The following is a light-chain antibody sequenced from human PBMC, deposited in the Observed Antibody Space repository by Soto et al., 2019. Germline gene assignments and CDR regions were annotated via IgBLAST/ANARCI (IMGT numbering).Light chain of an antibody. V-gene: IGKV1D-12*01. CDR1: QGISSW. Sequence: DIQMTQSPSSVSASVGDRVTITCRASQGISSWLAWYQQKPGKAPNLLIHVASTLQSGVPSRFSGSGSGTDFTLTIRSLQPEDSATYFCQQANSFPFTFGGGTKVEIE. J-gene: IGKJ4*01. CDR3: QQANSFPFT. CDR2: VAS.